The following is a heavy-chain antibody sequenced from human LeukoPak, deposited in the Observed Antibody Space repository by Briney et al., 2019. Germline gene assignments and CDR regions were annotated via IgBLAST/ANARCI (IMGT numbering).Heavy chain of an antibody. J-gene: IGHJ6*03. Sequence: IPSETLSPXCTVSGGSISSGSYYWSWIRQPAGKGLEWIGRIYTSGITNYNPSLKSRVTISVDTSKNQFSLKLSSVTAADTAVYYCASYSNYVSASSYYYYMDVWGKGTTVTVSS. D-gene: IGHD4-11*01. CDR1: GGSISSGSYY. CDR2: IYTSGIT. V-gene: IGHV4-61*02. CDR3: ASYSNYVSASSYYYYMDV.